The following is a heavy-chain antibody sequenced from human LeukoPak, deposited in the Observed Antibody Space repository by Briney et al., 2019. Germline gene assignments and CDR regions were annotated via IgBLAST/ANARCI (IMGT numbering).Heavy chain of an antibody. J-gene: IGHJ6*03. CDR1: GFTVSSNY. CDR3: AKDSVLDIVVVPAAIQFGYYYYMDV. CDR2: IYSGGST. D-gene: IGHD2-2*01. V-gene: IGHV3-53*01. Sequence: GGSLRLSCAASGFTVSSNYMSWVRQAPGKGLEWVSVIYSGGSTYYADSVKGRFTISRDNSKNTLYLQMNSLRAEDTAVYYCAKDSVLDIVVVPAAIQFGYYYYMDVWGKGTTVTVSS.